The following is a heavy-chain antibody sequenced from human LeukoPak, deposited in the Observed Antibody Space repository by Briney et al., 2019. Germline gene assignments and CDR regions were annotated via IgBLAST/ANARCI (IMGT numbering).Heavy chain of an antibody. CDR3: AASLPNIVVVPATKGPFGY. V-gene: IGHV3-23*01. Sequence: GGSLRLSCAASGFTFSSYAMSWVRQAPGKGLEWVSGVSGSGGNIHYADSVKGRFTISRDNSKNTLYLQMNSLRAEDTAVYYCAASLPNIVVVPATKGPFGYWGQGALVTVSS. CDR1: GFTFSSYA. CDR2: VSGSGGNI. D-gene: IGHD2-2*01. J-gene: IGHJ4*02.